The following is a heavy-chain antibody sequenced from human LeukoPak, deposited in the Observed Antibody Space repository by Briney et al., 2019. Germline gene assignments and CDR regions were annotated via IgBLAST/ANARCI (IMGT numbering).Heavy chain of an antibody. D-gene: IGHD2-15*01. J-gene: IGHJ3*02. CDR1: GGTFSSYA. CDR2: IIPIFGTA. V-gene: IGHV1-69*05. Sequence: ASVKVSCKASGGTFSSYAISWVRQAPGQGLEWMGGIIPIFGTANYAQKFQGRVTITTDEPTSTAYMELSSLRSEDTAVYYCARPRTPLRAEDAFDIWGQGTMVNVSS. CDR3: ARPRTPLRAEDAFDI.